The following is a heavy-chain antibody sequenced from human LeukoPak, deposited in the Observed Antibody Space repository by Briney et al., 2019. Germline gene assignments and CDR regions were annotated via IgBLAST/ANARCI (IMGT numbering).Heavy chain of an antibody. V-gene: IGHV5-51*01. Sequence: GESLKISCKASGYIFTNYWIGWVRQMPGKGLEWIAVIFPGDSRTRYNPSFQGQVTISADKSINTAYLQWSSLKASGTALYYCSCRMLVSPRFEPWGQGTLVTVSS. CDR3: SCRMLVSPRFEP. J-gene: IGHJ5*02. D-gene: IGHD3-16*01. CDR1: GYIFTNYW. CDR2: IFPGDSRT.